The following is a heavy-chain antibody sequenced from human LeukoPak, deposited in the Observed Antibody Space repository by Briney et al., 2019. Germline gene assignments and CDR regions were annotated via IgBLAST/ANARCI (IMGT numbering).Heavy chain of an antibody. CDR2: ISAYNGNT. CDR1: GYTFTSYG. V-gene: IGHV1-18*01. Sequence: ASVKVSCKASGYTFTSYGISWVRQAPGQGLEWMGWISAYNGNTNFAQKLQGRVTMTTDTSTSTAYMELGSLRSDDTAVYYCARSRSNYPELPFDYYMDVWGKGTTVTVSS. J-gene: IGHJ6*03. D-gene: IGHD4-11*01. CDR3: ARSRSNYPELPFDYYMDV.